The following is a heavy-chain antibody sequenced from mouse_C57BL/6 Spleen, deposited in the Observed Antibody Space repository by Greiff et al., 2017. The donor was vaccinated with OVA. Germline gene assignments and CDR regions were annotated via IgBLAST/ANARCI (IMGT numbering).Heavy chain of an antibody. Sequence: QVQLQQPGAELVKPGASVKMSCKASGYTFTSYWITWVKQRPGQGLEWIGDIYPGSGSTNYNEKFKSKATLTVDTSSSTAYMQLSSLTSEDSAVYYCARGGSYYSNYVEFAYWGQGTLVTVSA. D-gene: IGHD2-5*01. CDR1: GYTFTSYW. CDR3: ARGGSYYSNYVEFAY. CDR2: IYPGSGST. V-gene: IGHV1-55*01. J-gene: IGHJ3*01.